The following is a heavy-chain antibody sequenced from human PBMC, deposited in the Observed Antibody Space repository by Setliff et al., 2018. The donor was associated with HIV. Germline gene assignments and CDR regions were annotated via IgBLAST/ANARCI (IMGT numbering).Heavy chain of an antibody. D-gene: IGHD1-1*01. CDR3: TRQGRGDPGLATTRLDY. CDR2: IYYTGFT. V-gene: IGHV4-39*01. Sequence: SETLSLTWSVSGDSFSTSSYLWGWVRQSPGKGLEWIGNIYYTGFTYSSPSLKSRVIMSIDTSKSQFSLNLTSVTDSDTAVYYCTRQGRGDPGLATTRLDYWGQGKLVTVSS. CDR1: GDSFSTSSYL. J-gene: IGHJ4*02.